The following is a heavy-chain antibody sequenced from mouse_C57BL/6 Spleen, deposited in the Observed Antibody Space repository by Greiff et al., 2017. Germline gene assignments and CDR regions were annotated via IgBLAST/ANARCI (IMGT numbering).Heavy chain of an antibody. CDR1: GFTFSDYG. V-gene: IGHV5-17*01. Sequence: EVKLVESGGGLVKPGGSLKLSCAASGFTFSDYGMHWVRQAPEKGLGWVAYISSGSSTIYYADTVKGRFTISRDNAKNTLFLQMTSLRSEDTAMYYCARRYYDYLYFDYWGQGTTLTVSS. D-gene: IGHD2-4*01. CDR3: ARRYYDYLYFDY. J-gene: IGHJ2*01. CDR2: ISSGSSTI.